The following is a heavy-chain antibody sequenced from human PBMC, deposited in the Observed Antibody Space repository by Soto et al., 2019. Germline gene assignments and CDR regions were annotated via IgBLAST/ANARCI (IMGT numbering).Heavy chain of an antibody. Sequence: QVQLVESGGGVVQPGRSLRLSCAASGFTFSSYAMHWVRQAPGKGLEWVAVISYDGSNKYYADSVKGRFTISRDNSKNTLALRMNSRRAEDTAVYYCARDPLWGTAMVLWYFDLWGRGTLVTVSS. V-gene: IGHV3-30-3*01. CDR1: GFTFSSYA. CDR3: ARDPLWGTAMVLWYFDL. J-gene: IGHJ2*01. CDR2: ISYDGSNK. D-gene: IGHD5-18*01.